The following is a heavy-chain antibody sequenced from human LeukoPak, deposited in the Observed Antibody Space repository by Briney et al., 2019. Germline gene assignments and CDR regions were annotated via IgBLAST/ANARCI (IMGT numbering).Heavy chain of an antibody. CDR1: GGSISSSSYY. CDR2: IYYSGST. J-gene: IGHJ4*02. CDR3: ARLKYHSGYEYVGDYYFDY. Sequence: SETLSLTCTVSGGSISSSSYYWGWIRQPPGKGLEWIGSIYYSGSTYYHPSLKSRVTINVDTSTNQFSLKLSTVTAAETAVYYCARLKYHSGYEYVGDYYFDYWGQGTLVTVSS. D-gene: IGHD5-12*01. V-gene: IGHV4-39*01.